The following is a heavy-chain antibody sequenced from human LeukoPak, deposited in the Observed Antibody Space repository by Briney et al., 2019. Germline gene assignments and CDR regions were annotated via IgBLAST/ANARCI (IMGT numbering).Heavy chain of an antibody. V-gene: IGHV4-39*01. D-gene: IGHD3-10*01. CDR2: IYYSGST. CDR3: ARRRVRGNFDY. J-gene: IGHJ4*02. Sequence: PSETLSLTCTVSGGSISSSSYYWGWIRQPPGKGLEWIGSIYYSGSTYYNPSLKSRVTISVDTSKNQFSLKLSSVTAADTAVYYCARRRVRGNFDYWGQGTLVTVSS. CDR1: GGSISSSSYY.